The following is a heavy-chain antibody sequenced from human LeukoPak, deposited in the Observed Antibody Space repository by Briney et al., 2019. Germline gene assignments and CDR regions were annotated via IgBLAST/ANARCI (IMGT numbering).Heavy chain of an antibody. CDR3: ARDWGSWDFDF. D-gene: IGHD6-13*01. CDR1: GFTFSSYE. J-gene: IGHJ4*02. V-gene: IGHV3-21*01. CDR2: ISHIGSYI. Sequence: GGSLRLSCAASGFTFSSYEMNWVRQAPGKGLEWVSSISHIGSYIYYSDSVKGRFTISRDNAKNSLYLQMNSLRAEDTAVYFCARDWGSWDFDFWGQGTLVTVSS.